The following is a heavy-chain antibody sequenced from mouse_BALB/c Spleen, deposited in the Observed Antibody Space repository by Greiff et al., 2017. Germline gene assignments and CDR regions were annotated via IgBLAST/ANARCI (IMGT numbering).Heavy chain of an antibody. J-gene: IGHJ3*01. CDR1: GYAFSSYW. V-gene: IGHV1-80*01. CDR2: IYPGDGDT. Sequence: VQLQQSGAELVRPGSSVKISCKASGYAFSSYWMNWVKQRPGQGLEWIGQIYPGDGDTNYNGKFKGKATLTADKSSSTAYMQLSSLTSEDSAVYFCARSGDGYYGTAFAYWGQGTLVTVSA. D-gene: IGHD2-3*01. CDR3: ARSGDGYYGTAFAY.